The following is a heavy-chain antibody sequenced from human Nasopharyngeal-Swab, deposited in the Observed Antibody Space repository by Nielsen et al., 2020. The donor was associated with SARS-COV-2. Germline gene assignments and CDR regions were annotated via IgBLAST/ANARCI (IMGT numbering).Heavy chain of an antibody. CDR3: ATSTVVGATGWFDP. J-gene: IGHJ5*02. Sequence: WVRQAPGQGVEGMGGFEPDDGETTYAQKFQGRVTMTVDTSTDTASMELSSLRSEDTAVYYCATSTVVGATGWFDPWGQGTLVTVSS. V-gene: IGHV1-24*01. CDR2: FEPDDGET. D-gene: IGHD1-26*01.